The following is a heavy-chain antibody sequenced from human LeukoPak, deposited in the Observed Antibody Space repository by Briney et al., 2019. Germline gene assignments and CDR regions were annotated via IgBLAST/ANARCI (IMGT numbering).Heavy chain of an antibody. CDR1: GFSFSSYE. J-gene: IGHJ4*02. CDR2: ISRSSTTI. D-gene: IGHD6-13*01. V-gene: IGHV3-48*01. CDR3: ATSGYSSSWYFG. Sequence: GGSLRLSCSASGFSFSSYEMNWVRQAPGKGLEWVSYISRSSTTIYYADSVKGRFTISRDNAKNSLYLQMNSLRAEDTAVYYCATSGYSSSWYFGWGQGTLVTVSS.